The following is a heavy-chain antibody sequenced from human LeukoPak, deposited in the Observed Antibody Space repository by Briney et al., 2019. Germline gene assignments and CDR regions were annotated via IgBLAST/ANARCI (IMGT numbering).Heavy chain of an antibody. J-gene: IGHJ4*02. Sequence: GGSLRLSCAASGFTFDDYGMSWVRQAPGKGLEWVSGINWNGGSTGYADSVKGRFTISRDNSKNTLYLQMNSLRAEDTAVYYCAKSLGATIGFFDYWGQGTLVTVSS. V-gene: IGHV3-20*04. CDR3: AKSLGATIGFFDY. CDR2: INWNGGST. D-gene: IGHD1-26*01. CDR1: GFTFDDYG.